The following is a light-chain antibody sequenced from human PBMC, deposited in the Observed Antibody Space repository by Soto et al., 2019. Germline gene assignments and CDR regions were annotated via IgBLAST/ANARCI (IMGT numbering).Light chain of an antibody. V-gene: IGKV1-5*01. J-gene: IGKJ4*01. CDR1: QSISSY. CDR3: QQYNSYSLT. Sequence: DIQMTQSPSSLSASVGDRVTITCRASQSISSYLSWYQQKPGKAPKLLIYDASSLESGVPSRFSGSGSGTEFTLTISSLQPDDFATYYCQQYNSYSLTFGGGTKVDIK. CDR2: DAS.